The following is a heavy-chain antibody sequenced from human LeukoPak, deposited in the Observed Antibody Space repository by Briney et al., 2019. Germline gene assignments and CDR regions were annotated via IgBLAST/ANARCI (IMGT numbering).Heavy chain of an antibody. CDR1: GGSISSGDYY. V-gene: IGHV3-11*06. Sequence: LSLTCTVSGGSISSGDYYWSWIRQPSGKGLEWDSSISSSSSYIYYADSVKGRFTISRDNAKNSLYLQMNSLRAEDTAVYYCARDSYCSGGSCYLDYWGQGTLVTVSS. CDR3: ARDSYCSGGSCYLDY. D-gene: IGHD2-15*01. CDR2: ISSSSSYI. J-gene: IGHJ4*02.